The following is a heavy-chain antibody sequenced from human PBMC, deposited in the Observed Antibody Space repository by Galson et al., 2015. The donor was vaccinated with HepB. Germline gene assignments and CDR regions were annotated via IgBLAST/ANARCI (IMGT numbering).Heavy chain of an antibody. CDR3: ARGSPITIFGAGLGAFDI. CDR2: INPSGGST. Sequence: SVKVSCKASGYTFTSYYMHWVRQAPGQGLEWMGMINPSGGSTSYAQKFQGRVTMTRDTSTSTVYMELSSLRSEDTAVYYCARGSPITIFGAGLGAFDIWGQGTMVTVSS. D-gene: IGHD3-3*01. V-gene: IGHV1-46*01. J-gene: IGHJ3*02. CDR1: GYTFTSYY.